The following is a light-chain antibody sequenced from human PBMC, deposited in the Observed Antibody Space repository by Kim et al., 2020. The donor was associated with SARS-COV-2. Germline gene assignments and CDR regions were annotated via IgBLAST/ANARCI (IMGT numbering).Light chain of an antibody. J-gene: IGLJ3*02. CDR1: SSNIGSNT. V-gene: IGLV1-44*01. CDR2: NNN. CDR3: AAWDDSLNGWV. Sequence: GQRVPVACSGSSSNIGSNTVNWYQQLPGTAPKLLIYNNNQRPSGVPDRFSGSRSGTSASLAISGLQSEDEADYYCAAWDDSLNGWVFGGGTQLTVL.